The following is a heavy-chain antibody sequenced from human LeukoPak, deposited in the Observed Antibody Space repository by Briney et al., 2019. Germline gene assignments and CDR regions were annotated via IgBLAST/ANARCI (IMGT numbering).Heavy chain of an antibody. D-gene: IGHD4-17*01. CDR1: GGSISSYC. CDR2: IYYTGST. J-gene: IGHJ2*01. Sequence: SETLSLTCTVSGGSISSYCWSWIRQPPGKGLEWIGYIYYTGSTNYNPSLKSRVTISVDTSKNQFSLKLSSVTAADTAVYYCARPLYGDTSGYFDLWGRGTLVTVSS. CDR3: ARPLYGDTSGYFDL. V-gene: IGHV4-59*01.